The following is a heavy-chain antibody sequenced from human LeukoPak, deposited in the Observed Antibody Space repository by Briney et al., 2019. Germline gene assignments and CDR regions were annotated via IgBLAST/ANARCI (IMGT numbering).Heavy chain of an antibody. CDR1: GGSISSYY. V-gene: IGHV4-59*01. CDR3: ARDKEIFDY. CDR2: IYYSGST. D-gene: IGHD5-24*01. Sequence: SETLSLTCTVSGGSISSYYWSWIRQPPGKGLEWIGYIYYSGSTNYNPSLKSRVTISVDTSKNQFSLKLSSVTAADTAVYYCARDKEIFDYWGQGTLVTVSS. J-gene: IGHJ4*02.